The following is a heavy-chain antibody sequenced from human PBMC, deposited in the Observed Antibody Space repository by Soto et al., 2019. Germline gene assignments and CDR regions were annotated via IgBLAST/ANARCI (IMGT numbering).Heavy chain of an antibody. Sequence: ASVNVSCKSAGYRFTFYCSAWVRQAPGQGLEWMGWISADNNKTNYAQRFKGRVTMTTDTSATTAYMELRGLRSDDTAVYYCATFYCSTASCQLDYWGQGTLVTVSS. CDR3: ATFYCSTASCQLDY. J-gene: IGHJ4*02. CDR2: ISADNNKT. V-gene: IGHV1-18*01. CDR1: GYRFTFYC. D-gene: IGHD2-2*01.